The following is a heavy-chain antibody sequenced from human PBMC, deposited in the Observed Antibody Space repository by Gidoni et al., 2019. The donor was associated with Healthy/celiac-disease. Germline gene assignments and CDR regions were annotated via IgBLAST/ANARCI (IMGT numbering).Heavy chain of an antibody. V-gene: IGHV1-69*01. CDR1: GGTFSSYA. Sequence: QVQLVQSGAEVKKPGSSVKVACKATGGTFSSYAISWVRQAPGQGLEWMGGIIPIFGTANYAQKFQGRVTIPADESTSTAYMELSSLRSEDTAVYFCAGPKNYYDSSGYSEYFQHWGQGTLVTVSS. J-gene: IGHJ1*01. CDR3: AGPKNYYDSSGYSEYFQH. CDR2: IIPIFGTA. D-gene: IGHD3-22*01.